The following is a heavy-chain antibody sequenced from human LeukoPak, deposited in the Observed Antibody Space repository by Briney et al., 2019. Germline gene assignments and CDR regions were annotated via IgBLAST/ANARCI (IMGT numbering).Heavy chain of an antibody. D-gene: IGHD3-3*01. V-gene: IGHV4-34*01. CDR3: ARGRGYDFWSGYSGHYFDY. CDR1: GGSFSGYY. CDR2: INHSGST. Sequence: SETLSLTCAVYGGSFSGYYWSWIRQPPGKGLEWIGEINHSGSTNYNPSLKSRVTISVDTSKNQFSLKPSSVTAADTAVYYCARGRGYDFWSGYSGHYFDYWGQGTLVTVSS. J-gene: IGHJ4*02.